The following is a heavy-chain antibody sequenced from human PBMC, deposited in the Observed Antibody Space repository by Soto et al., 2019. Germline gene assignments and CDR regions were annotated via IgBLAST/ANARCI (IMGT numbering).Heavy chain of an antibody. CDR1: GFTFSSYG. J-gene: IGHJ3*02. D-gene: IGHD3-22*01. CDR2: IWYDGSNK. V-gene: IGHV3-33*01. Sequence: GGSLRLFCAASGFTFSSYGMHWVRQAPGKGLEWVAVIWYDGSNKYYADSVKGRFTISRDNSKNTLYLQMNSLRAEDTAVYYCARDLVYYDSSGDAFDIWGQGTMVT. CDR3: ARDLVYYDSSGDAFDI.